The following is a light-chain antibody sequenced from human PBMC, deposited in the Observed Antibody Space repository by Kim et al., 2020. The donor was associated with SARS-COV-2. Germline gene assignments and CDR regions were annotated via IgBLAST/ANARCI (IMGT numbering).Light chain of an antibody. CDR3: QQYGGSPPDP. Sequence: EIVLTQSPGTLSLSPGERATLSCRASQTVSSSYLAWYQQKPGQAPRLLIHGATTRATGIPDRFSGSGSGTDFTLTINRLEPEDFAVYYCQQYGGSPPDPFGQGTRLEIK. J-gene: IGKJ5*01. CDR2: GAT. CDR1: QTVSSSY. V-gene: IGKV3-20*01.